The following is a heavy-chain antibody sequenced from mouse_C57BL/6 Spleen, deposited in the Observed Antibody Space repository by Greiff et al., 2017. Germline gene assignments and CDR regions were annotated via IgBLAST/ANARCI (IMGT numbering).Heavy chain of an antibody. Sequence: EVQLQQSGPGLVKPSQSLSLTCSVTGYSITSGYYWNWIRQSPGNKLEWMGYISYDGSNNYNPSLKNRISITRDTSKNQFFLKLNSVTTEDTATYYCARDGDFDYWGQGTTLTVSS. CDR3: ARDGDFDY. CDR2: ISYDGSN. CDR1: GYSITSGYY. J-gene: IGHJ2*01. V-gene: IGHV3-6*01.